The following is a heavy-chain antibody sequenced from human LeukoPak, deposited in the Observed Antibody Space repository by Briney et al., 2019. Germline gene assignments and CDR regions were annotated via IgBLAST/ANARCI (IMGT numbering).Heavy chain of an antibody. CDR1: GFTFSSYG. Sequence: PGRSLRLSCAASGFTFSSYGMHWVRQAPGKGLEWVSVIYSGGSTYYADSVKGRFTISRDNSKNTLYLQMNSLRAEDTAVYYCARGDDSSGYYYDYWGQGTLVTVSS. J-gene: IGHJ4*02. V-gene: IGHV3-NL1*01. CDR3: ARGDDSSGYYYDY. CDR2: IYSGGST. D-gene: IGHD3-22*01.